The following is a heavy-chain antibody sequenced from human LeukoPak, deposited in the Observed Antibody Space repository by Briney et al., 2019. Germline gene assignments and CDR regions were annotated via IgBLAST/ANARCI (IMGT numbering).Heavy chain of an antibody. V-gene: IGHV3-30*18. D-gene: IGHD5-18*01. Sequence: PGGSLRLSCAASGFTFSSYGMHWVRQAPGKGLEWVAVISYDGSNKYYADSVKGRFTISRDNSKNTLYLQMNSLRAEATAVYYCAKDLGYSYGLGYWGQGTLVTVSS. CDR1: GFTFSSYG. J-gene: IGHJ4*02. CDR3: AKDLGYSYGLGY. CDR2: ISYDGSNK.